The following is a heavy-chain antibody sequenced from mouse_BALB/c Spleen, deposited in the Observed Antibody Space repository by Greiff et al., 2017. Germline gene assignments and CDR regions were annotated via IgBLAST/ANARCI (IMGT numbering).Heavy chain of an antibody. CDR1: GYTFTSHW. J-gene: IGHJ4*01. V-gene: IGHV1-7*01. CDR2: INPSTGYT. D-gene: IGHD1-2*01. CDR3: SYGRAMDY. Sequence: VQLQQSGAELAKPGASVKMSCKASGYTFTSHWMHWVKQRPGQGLEWIGYINPSTGYTEYNQKFKDKATLTADKSSSTAYMQLSSLTSEDTAVYYCSYGRAMDYWGEGTSVTVSS.